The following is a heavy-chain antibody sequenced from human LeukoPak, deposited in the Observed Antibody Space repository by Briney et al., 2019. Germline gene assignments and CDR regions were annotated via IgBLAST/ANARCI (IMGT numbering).Heavy chain of an antibody. CDR3: ARDIIVGATNAFDP. V-gene: IGHV3-21*01. CDR2: ISRGSSYM. J-gene: IGHJ5*02. Sequence: PGGSLRLSCAASGFTFSSYSMNWVRQAPGKGLGWVSSISRGSSYMYYGDSVKGRFTISRDNAKNSLYLQMNSLRAEDTAVYYCARDIIVGATNAFDPWGQGTPVTVSS. D-gene: IGHD1-26*01. CDR1: GFTFSSYS.